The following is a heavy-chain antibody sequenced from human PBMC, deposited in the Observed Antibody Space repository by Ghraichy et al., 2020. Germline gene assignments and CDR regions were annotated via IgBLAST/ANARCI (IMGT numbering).Heavy chain of an antibody. CDR2: IKQDGSEK. CDR1: GFTFSSYW. J-gene: IGHJ4*02. CDR3: ARGVSWVGNWNDAVPLDY. V-gene: IGHV3-7*01. D-gene: IGHD1-20*01. Sequence: GGSLRLSCAASGFTFSSYWMSWVRQAPGKGLEWVANIKQDGSEKYYVDSVKGRFTISRDNAKNSLYLQMNSLRAADTAVYYCARGVSWVGNWNDAVPLDYWGQGTLVTVSS.